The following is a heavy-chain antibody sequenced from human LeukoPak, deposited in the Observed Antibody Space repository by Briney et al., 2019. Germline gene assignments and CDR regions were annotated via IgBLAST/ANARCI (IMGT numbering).Heavy chain of an antibody. CDR2: ISSSVSTI. D-gene: IGHD2-21*02. CDR3: ARGLMVVTATSFDY. V-gene: IGHV3-11*01. Sequence: GGSLRLSCAASGFTFSDYYMSWIRQAPGKGLEWVSYISSSVSTIYYADSVKGRFTISRDNAKNSLYLQMNSLRAEDTAVYYCARGLMVVTATSFDYWGQGTLVTVSS. CDR1: GFTFSDYY. J-gene: IGHJ4*02.